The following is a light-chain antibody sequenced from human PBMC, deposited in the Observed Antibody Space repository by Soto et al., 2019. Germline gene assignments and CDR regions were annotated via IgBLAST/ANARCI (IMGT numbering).Light chain of an antibody. CDR3: QQYGRSRT. CDR2: GAS. CDR1: QSISSSY. Sequence: EIVLTQSPGTLSLSPGERATLSCRASQSISSSYLAWYQQKPGHAPRLLIYGASSRATGIPDRFSGSGSGTDFTLTISRLEPEDFAVYYCQQYGRSRTFGQGTKLEIK. V-gene: IGKV3-20*01. J-gene: IGKJ2*01.